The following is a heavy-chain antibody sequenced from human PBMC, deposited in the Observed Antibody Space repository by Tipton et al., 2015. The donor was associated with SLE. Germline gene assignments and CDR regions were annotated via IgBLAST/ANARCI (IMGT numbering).Heavy chain of an antibody. V-gene: IGHV4-4*07. CDR2: IYTSGST. J-gene: IGHJ3*02. Sequence: TLSLTCTVSGGSISSYYWSWIRQPAGKGLEWIGRIYTSGSTYYNPSLKSRVTISVDTSKNQFSLKLSSVTAADTAVYYCARPCGSYRYDASDIWGQGTMVTVSS. D-gene: IGHD1-26*01. CDR1: GGSISSYY. CDR3: ARPCGSYRYDASDI.